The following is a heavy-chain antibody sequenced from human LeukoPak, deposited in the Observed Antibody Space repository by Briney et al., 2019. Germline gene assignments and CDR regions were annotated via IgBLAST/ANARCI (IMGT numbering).Heavy chain of an antibody. CDR3: ARDVFGSEYPFDF. CDR1: GFSFSSYN. V-gene: IGHV3-21*01. D-gene: IGHD2-2*01. Sequence: GGSLRLSCAASGFSFSSYNMNWVRQAPGKGLEWVSSISTSSSYIYYADSLKGRFTISRDNARNSLYLHMNSLRAEDTAVYYCARDVFGSEYPFDFWGQGTLVTVSS. CDR2: ISTSSSYI. J-gene: IGHJ4*02.